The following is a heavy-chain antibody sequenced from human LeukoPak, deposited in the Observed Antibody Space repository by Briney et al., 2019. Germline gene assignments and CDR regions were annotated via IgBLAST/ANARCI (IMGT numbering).Heavy chain of an antibody. Sequence: KVSFKASGYTFTRYYMHWVRQAPGQGLEWMGIIYPGDSDTRYSPSFQGQVTISADKSISTAYLQWSSLKASDTAMYYCARRAYYDSSGYYYYFDYWGQGTLVTVSS. D-gene: IGHD3-22*01. V-gene: IGHV5-51*01. J-gene: IGHJ4*02. CDR2: IYPGDSDT. CDR3: ARRAYYDSSGYYYYFDY. CDR1: GYTFTRYY.